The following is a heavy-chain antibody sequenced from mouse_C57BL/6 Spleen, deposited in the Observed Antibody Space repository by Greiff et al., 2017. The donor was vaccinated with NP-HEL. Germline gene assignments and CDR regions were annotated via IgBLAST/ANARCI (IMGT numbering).Heavy chain of an antibody. CDR1: GYTFTSYW. J-gene: IGHJ2*01. V-gene: IGHV1-69*01. D-gene: IGHD2-1*01. CDR3: ARHGNPYYFDY. Sequence: QVQLQQPGAELVMPGASVKLSCKASGYTFTSYWMHWVKQRPGQGLEWIGEIDPSDSYTNYNQKFKGKSTLTVDKSSSTAYMQLSSLTSEDSAVYYCARHGNPYYFDYWGQGTTLTVSS. CDR2: IDPSDSYT.